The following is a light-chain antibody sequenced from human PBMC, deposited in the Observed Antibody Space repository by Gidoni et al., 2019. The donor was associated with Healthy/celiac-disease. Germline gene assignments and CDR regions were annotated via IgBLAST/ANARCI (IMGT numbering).Light chain of an antibody. CDR1: QGISNY. CDR2: DAS. CDR3: QQYDNLPLT. J-gene: IGKJ4*01. Sequence: DIQMPQSPSSLSASVGDRVTITCQASQGISNYLNWYQQKPGKAPKLLIYDASSLETGVPSRFSGSGSGTDFTFTISSLQPEDIATYYCQQYDNLPLTFGGGTKVEIK. V-gene: IGKV1-33*01.